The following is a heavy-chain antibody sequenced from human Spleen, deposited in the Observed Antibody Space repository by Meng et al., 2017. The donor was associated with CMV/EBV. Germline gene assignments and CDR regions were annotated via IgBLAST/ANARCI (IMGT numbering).Heavy chain of an antibody. D-gene: IGHD1-26*01. Sequence: SVKVSCKASGGTFSSYAISWVRQAPGQGLEWMGGIIPIFGTANYAQKFQGRVTITTDESTSKAYMELSSLTSEDTAVYYCARDGSPEGFDYWGQGTLVTVSS. J-gene: IGHJ4*02. V-gene: IGHV1-69*05. CDR3: ARDGSPEGFDY. CDR2: IIPIFGTA. CDR1: GGTFSSYA.